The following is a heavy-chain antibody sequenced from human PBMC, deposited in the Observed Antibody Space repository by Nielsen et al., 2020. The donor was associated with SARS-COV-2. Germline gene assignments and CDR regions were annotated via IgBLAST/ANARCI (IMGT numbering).Heavy chain of an antibody. CDR3: ARLESDDYGGNSVPYFDY. D-gene: IGHD4-23*01. CDR1: GYSFTSYW. J-gene: IGHJ4*02. CDR2: IYPGDSDT. Sequence: GESLKISCKGSGYSFTSYWIGWVRQMPGKGLEWMGIIYPGDSDTRYSPSFQGQVTISADKSISTAYLQWSSLKASDTAMYYCARLESDDYGGNSVPYFDYWGQGTLVTVSS. V-gene: IGHV5-51*01.